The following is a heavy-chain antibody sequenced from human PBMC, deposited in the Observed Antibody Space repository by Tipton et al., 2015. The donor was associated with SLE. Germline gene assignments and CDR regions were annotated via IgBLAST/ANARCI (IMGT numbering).Heavy chain of an antibody. J-gene: IGHJ4*02. Sequence: SLRLSCAASGFTFSNYAMNWVRQTPGEGLEWVAGIGKGGDTYYSGSVKGRFTISRENAKNFVYLQMNSLRVGDTAVYYCTRGASGWDYWGQGTLVTVSS. V-gene: IGHV3-13*01. D-gene: IGHD6-25*01. CDR2: IGKGGDT. CDR3: TRGASGWDY. CDR1: GFTFSNYA.